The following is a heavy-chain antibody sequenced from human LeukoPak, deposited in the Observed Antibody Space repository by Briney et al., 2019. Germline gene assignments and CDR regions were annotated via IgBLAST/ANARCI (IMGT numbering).Heavy chain of an antibody. J-gene: IGHJ4*02. V-gene: IGHV4-38-2*02. CDR3: ARSRYSYGQNIDY. CDR1: GYSISTGYY. CDR2: FYHGGST. Sequence: SETLSLTCTVSGYSISTGYYWDWIRQPPGKGLEWIGTFYHGGSTYYNPSLKSRVTISVDTSKNQFSLKLSSVTAADTAVYYCARSRYSYGQNIDYWGQGTLVTVSS. D-gene: IGHD5-18*01.